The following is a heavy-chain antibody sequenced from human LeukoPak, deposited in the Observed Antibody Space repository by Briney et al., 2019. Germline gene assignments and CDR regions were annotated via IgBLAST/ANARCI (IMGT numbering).Heavy chain of an antibody. CDR3: ARDWFGDSRGRFDP. CDR1: GYIFIDFY. J-gene: IGHJ5*02. D-gene: IGHD3-10*01. Sequence: ASVKVSCKASGYIFIDFYLHWVRQAPGQGLEWMGWLNPNNGDTNSAQKFHRRVTMTRDTSLSTAYLEVISLRSDDTGIYYCARDWFGDSRGRFDPWGQGTLVTVSS. V-gene: IGHV1-2*02. CDR2: LNPNNGDT.